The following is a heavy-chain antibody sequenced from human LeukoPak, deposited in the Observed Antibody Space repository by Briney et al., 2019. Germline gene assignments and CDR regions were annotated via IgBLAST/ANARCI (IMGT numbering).Heavy chain of an antibody. CDR3: ARNLRDGYNFGRDGYYYYYGMDV. J-gene: IGHJ6*02. CDR2: IIPIFGTA. Sequence: GASVKVSCKASGGTFSSYAISWVRQAPGQGLEWMGGIIPIFGTANYAQKFQGRVTITADESTSTAYMELSSLRSEDTAVYYCARNLRDGYNFGRDGYYYYYGMDVWGQGTTVTVSS. CDR1: GGTFSSYA. D-gene: IGHD5-24*01. V-gene: IGHV1-69*13.